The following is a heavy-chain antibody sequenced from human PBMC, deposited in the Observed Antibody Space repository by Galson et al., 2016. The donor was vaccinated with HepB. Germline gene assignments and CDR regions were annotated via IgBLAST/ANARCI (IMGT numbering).Heavy chain of an antibody. CDR3: ARGRYGGHSYGYARMDWFDP. Sequence: TLSLTCTVSGGFIRSGGFYWNWIRQHPGKGLEWIGYIYYSGSTHYNPSLKSRVTISVDTSKNQFSLKLSSVTAADTAFYFCARGRYGGHSYGYARMDWFDPWGQGTLVTVSS. J-gene: IGHJ5*02. D-gene: IGHD5-18*01. CDR2: IYYSGST. V-gene: IGHV4-31*03. CDR1: GGFIRSGGFY.